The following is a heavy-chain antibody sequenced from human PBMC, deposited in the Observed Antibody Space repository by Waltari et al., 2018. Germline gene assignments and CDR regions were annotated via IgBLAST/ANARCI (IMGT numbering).Heavy chain of an antibody. J-gene: IGHJ4*02. Sequence: QVQLQQWGAGLLKPSETLSLTCAVYGGSFSGYYWSWIRQPPGKGLGGIGETDQSGSTNYYSCLKSRVTISVDTSKNQFSLKLSSVTAADTAVYYCARSYSSLSHYFDYWGQGTLVTVSS. CDR2: TDQSGST. D-gene: IGHD6-6*01. V-gene: IGHV4-34*01. CDR1: GGSFSGYY. CDR3: ARSYSSLSHYFDY.